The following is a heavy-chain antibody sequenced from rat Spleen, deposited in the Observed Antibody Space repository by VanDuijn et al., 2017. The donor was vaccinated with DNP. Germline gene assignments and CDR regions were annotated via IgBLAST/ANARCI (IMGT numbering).Heavy chain of an antibody. V-gene: IGHV5-58*01. CDR2: INSDGDIT. J-gene: IGHJ3*01. Sequence: EVQLVETGGGLVQPGRSLKLSCVASGFTFSNSWMYWIRQAPGKGLEWVASINSDGDITYYRDSVQGRFTISRNNAKSTLYLQMNSLRSEDTATYYCARREGFAYWGQGTLVTVSS. CDR1: GFTFSNSW. CDR3: ARREGFAY. D-gene: IGHD1-11*01.